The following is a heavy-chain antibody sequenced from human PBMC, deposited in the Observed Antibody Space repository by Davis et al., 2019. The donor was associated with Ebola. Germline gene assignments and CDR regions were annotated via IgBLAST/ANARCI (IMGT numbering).Heavy chain of an antibody. Sequence: ASVKVSCKASGYTFTSYAIHWVRQAPGQRLEWMGWMNAGNGNREYSEKFEDKITLTADTSASTANMELGSLISEDTALYYCAREGDYIWSLQHWGQGTLLSVSS. CDR3: AREGDYIWSLQH. V-gene: IGHV1-3*01. J-gene: IGHJ1*01. CDR1: GYTFTSYA. CDR2: MNAGNGNR. D-gene: IGHD3-16*01.